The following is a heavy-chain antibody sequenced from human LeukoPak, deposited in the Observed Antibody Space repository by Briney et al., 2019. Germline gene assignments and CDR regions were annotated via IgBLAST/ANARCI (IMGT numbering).Heavy chain of an antibody. J-gene: IGHJ6*03. CDR1: GGSISSSSYY. Sequence: SETLSLTCTVSGGSISSSSYYWGWLRQPPGKGLEWIGSIYYSGDNYYNPSLKSLPVTISVDTSKNQFSLRLSSVTAADTAVYYCARHQWHYYYYMGVWGKGSTVTVSS. CDR2: IYYSGDN. V-gene: IGHV4-39*01. D-gene: IGHD6-19*01. CDR3: ARHQWHYYYYMGV.